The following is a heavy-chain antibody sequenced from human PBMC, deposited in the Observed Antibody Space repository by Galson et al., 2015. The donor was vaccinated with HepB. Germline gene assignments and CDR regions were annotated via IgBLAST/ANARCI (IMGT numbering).Heavy chain of an antibody. J-gene: IGHJ6*03. Sequence: SGAEVKKPGESLRISCAASGFTFSDYAMGWVRQAPGRGLEWVSGISDTDDSTYDADSVKGRFTISRDNSKSTLYLQVNSLRAEDTAVYYCAKAPGPYCSSSSCHLGLYIDVWGKGTTVTVSS. CDR3: AKAPGPYCSSSSCHLGLYIDV. CDR2: ISDTDDST. V-gene: IGHV3-23*01. CDR1: GFTFSDYA. D-gene: IGHD2-2*01.